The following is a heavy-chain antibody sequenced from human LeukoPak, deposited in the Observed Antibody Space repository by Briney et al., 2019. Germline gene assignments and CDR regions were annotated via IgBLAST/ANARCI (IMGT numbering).Heavy chain of an antibody. CDR1: GFTFSTYA. D-gene: IGHD5-18*01. CDR2: ISYDGTKK. CDR3: AKDIVESERGYSYGSFDY. V-gene: IGHV3-30-3*01. J-gene: IGHJ4*02. Sequence: GGSLRLSCAASGFTFSTYAMHWVRQAPGKGLEWVAFISYDGTKKYYADSVKGRFTISRDNSKNTLYLQMNSLRAEDTAVYYCAKDIVESERGYSYGSFDYWGQGTLVTVSS.